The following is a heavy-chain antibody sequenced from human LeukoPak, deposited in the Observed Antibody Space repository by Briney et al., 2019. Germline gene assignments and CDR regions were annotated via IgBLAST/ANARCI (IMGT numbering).Heavy chain of an antibody. Sequence: GASVKVSCKASGYTFTSYAMHWVRQAPGQRLEWMGWINAGNGNTKYSQKFQGRVTITRDTSASTAHMELSSLRSEDTAVYYCARDLGTTGTTRAYYYGMDVWGKGTTVTVSS. CDR1: GYTFTSYA. CDR3: ARDLGTTGTTRAYYYGMDV. D-gene: IGHD1-1*01. V-gene: IGHV1-3*01. CDR2: INAGNGNT. J-gene: IGHJ6*04.